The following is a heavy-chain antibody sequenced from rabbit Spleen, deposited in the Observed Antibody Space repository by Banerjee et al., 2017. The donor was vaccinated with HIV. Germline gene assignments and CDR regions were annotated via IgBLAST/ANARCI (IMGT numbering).Heavy chain of an antibody. CDR2: IYTGDGDT. CDR3: ARDIVVGVADGDIFNL. Sequence: VESGGGLVHPGTSLTLTCTASGFSFSSSDYMCWVRQAPGKGLEWIACIYTGDGDTYYASWAKGRFTISKTSSTTVTLQMTSLTAADTATYFCARDIVVGVADGDIFNLWGQGTLVT. V-gene: IGHV1S40*01. D-gene: IGHD2-1*01. CDR1: GFSFSSSDY. J-gene: IGHJ4*01.